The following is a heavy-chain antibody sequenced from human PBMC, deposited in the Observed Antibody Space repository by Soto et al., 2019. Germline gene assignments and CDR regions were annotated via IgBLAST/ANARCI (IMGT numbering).Heavy chain of an antibody. CDR1: GFPFSSSA. J-gene: IGHJ6*02. Sequence: HMQLVPSGLEVKKPGTSVTVSCKASGFPFSSSAVHWVRQARGQRLAWVGWIAVGNGNTNYAQKFQERVIMTTDRCISTAYMEPNNLRSDDTAVYYSAAGQDHFVASRHGTGVDVWGQGTTVTVSS. D-gene: IGHD2-21*01. CDR3: AAGQDHFVASRHGTGVDV. CDR2: IAVGNGNT. V-gene: IGHV1-58*01.